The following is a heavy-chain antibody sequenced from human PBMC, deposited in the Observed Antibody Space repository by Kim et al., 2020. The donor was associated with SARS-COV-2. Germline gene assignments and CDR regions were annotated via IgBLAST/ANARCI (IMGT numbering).Heavy chain of an antibody. CDR2: IYPDGYP. V-gene: IGHV3-53*01. CDR3: GRLDFGDDY. CDR1: GFTVSSYV. J-gene: IGHJ4*02. D-gene: IGHD4-17*01. Sequence: GGSLRLSCAASGFTVSSYVMSWVRQTPGKGLEWVSLIYPDGYPYYADSVKGRFTISRDTSESTLYLQMNSLRADDTAVYYCGRLDFGDDYWGQGTLVNVSS.